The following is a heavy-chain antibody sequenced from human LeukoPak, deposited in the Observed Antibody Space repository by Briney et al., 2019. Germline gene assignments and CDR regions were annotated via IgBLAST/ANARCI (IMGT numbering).Heavy chain of an antibody. J-gene: IGHJ3*02. CDR3: VKLLTKAHNDVLDI. V-gene: IGHV3-64D*06. CDR2: VNSNGVST. CDR1: GFTFSSYT. D-gene: IGHD3-9*01. Sequence: PGGSLRLSCSASGFTFSSYTMHWVRQAPGKGLDYVSGVNSNGVSTYYADSVKGRFTISRDNSKNTLYLQVSSLRAEDTAVYYCVKLLTKAHNDVLDIWGQGTMVTVSS.